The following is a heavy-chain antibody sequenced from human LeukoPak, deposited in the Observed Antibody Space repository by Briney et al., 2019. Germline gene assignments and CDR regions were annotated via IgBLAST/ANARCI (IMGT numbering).Heavy chain of an antibody. CDR1: GGSISSYY. J-gene: IGHJ5*02. CDR3: ARGGFLDWLLGINWFDP. V-gene: IGHV4-59*01. D-gene: IGHD3/OR15-3a*01. CDR2: IYYSGST. Sequence: SETLSLTCTVAGGSISSYYWSWIRQPPGKGLEWIGYIYYSGSTNYNPSLKSRVTISVDTSKNQFSLKLSSVTAADTAVYYCARGGFLDWLLGINWFDPCGQGTLVTVSS.